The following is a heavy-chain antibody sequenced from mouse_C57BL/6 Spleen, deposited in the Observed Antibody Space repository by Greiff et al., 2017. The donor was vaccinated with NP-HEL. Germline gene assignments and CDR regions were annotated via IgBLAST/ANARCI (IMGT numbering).Heavy chain of an antibody. V-gene: IGHV2-2*01. CDR1: GFSLTSYG. Sequence: QVQLKESGPGLVQPSQSLSITCTVSGFSLTSYGVHWVRQSPGKGLEWLGVIWSGGSTDYNAAFISRLSISQAHSKSQVFFKMNRLQAEDTAIYYCAREGDFTTVVATDYAMDYWGQGTSVTVSS. D-gene: IGHD1-1*01. CDR2: IWSGGST. J-gene: IGHJ4*01. CDR3: AREGDFTTVVATDYAMDY.